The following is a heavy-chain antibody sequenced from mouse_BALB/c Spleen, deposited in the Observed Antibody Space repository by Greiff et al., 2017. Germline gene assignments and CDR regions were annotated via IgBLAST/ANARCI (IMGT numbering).Heavy chain of an antibody. V-gene: IGHV3-2*02. J-gene: IGHJ3*01. Sequence: EVMLVESGPGLVKPSQSLSLTCTVTGYSITSDYAWNWIRQFPGNKLEWMGYISYSGSTSYNPSLKSRISITRDTSKNQFFLQLNSVTTEDTATYYCARQGYDAWFAYWGQGTLVTVSA. CDR2: ISYSGST. CDR3: ARQGYDAWFAY. CDR1: GYSITSDYA. D-gene: IGHD2-3*01.